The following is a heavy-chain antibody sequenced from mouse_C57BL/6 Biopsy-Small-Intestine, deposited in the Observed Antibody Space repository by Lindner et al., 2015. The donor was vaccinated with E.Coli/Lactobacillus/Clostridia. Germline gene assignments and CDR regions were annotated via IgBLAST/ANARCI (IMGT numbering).Heavy chain of an antibody. V-gene: IGHV1-9*01. D-gene: IGHD2-13*01. CDR3: ARGWTRSMDF. CDR2: ILPGSGST. J-gene: IGHJ4*01. CDR1: GHTFTGYW. Sequence: VQLQESGAGLMKPGASVKLSCKATGHTFTGYWIEWIKQRPGHGLEWIGEILPGSGSTNYNEKFKGKATFTADTSSNTASMQLSSLTTEDSAFYYCARGWTRSMDFWGQGTSVTVSS.